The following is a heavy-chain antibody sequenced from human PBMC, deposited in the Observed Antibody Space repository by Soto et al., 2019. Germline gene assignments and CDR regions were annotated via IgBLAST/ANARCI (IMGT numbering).Heavy chain of an antibody. D-gene: IGHD3-3*01. Sequence: QLQLQESGSGLVKPSQTLSLTCAVSGGSISSGGYSWSWIRQPPGKGLEWIGYIYHSGSTYYNPSLRSRVPISVDRSTNQFSLKLSSVAAADTAVYYCARDKGFWSGYPPRCYYYGMDVWGQGTTVTVSS. CDR2: IYHSGST. J-gene: IGHJ6*02. CDR3: ARDKGFWSGYPPRCYYYGMDV. CDR1: GGSISSGGYS. V-gene: IGHV4-30-2*01.